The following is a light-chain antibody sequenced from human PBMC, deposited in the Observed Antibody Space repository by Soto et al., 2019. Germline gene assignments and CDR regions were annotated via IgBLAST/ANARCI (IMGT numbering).Light chain of an antibody. CDR1: SSDVGGYDL. J-gene: IGLJ1*01. Sequence: QSALTQPASVSGSPGQSITISCTGTSSDVGGYDLVSWYQQNPDKAPKLLIYEVTKRPSGISDRFSGSQSGNTASLTISGLQAEDEADYYCCSYAGSRSPFVFGTGTKLTVL. CDR3: CSYAGSRSPFV. V-gene: IGLV2-23*02. CDR2: EVT.